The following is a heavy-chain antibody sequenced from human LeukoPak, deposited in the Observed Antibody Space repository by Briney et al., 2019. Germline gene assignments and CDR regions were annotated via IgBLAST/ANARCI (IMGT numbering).Heavy chain of an antibody. CDR1: GFTFNDYH. J-gene: IGHJ4*02. V-gene: IGHV3-11*01. CDR2: ISPGGGDI. D-gene: IGHD6-19*01. Sequence: GGSLRLPCAASGFTFNDYHMNWIRQAPGKRLEWISYISPGGGDIYFADSVKGRFTLSRDNAKNSLYLQVSSLTAEDTAVYYCASGRDIEVAGPGGYFDHWGQGTLVTVSS. CDR3: ASGRDIEVAGPGGYFDH.